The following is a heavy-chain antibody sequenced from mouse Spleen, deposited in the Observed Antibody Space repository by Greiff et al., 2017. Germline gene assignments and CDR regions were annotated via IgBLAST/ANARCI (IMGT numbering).Heavy chain of an antibody. J-gene: IGHJ2*01. CDR1: GFTFSSYA. Sequence: EVHLVESGGGLVKPGGSLKLSCAASGFTFSSYAMSWVRQTPEKRLEWVATISSGGSYTYYPDSVKGRFTISRDNAKNTLYLQMSSLRSEDTAMYYCARQRTSFDYWGQGTTLTVSS. D-gene: IGHD3-3*01. CDR3: ARQRTSFDY. CDR2: ISSGGSYT. V-gene: IGHV5-9-3*01.